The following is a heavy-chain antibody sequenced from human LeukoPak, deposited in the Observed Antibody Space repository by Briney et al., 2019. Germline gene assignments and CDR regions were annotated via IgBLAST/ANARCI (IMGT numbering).Heavy chain of an antibody. Sequence: GGSLRLSCAASGFTFSTYWMSWVRQAPGKGLEWVANIKQDGAEKHYVDSVKGRFTISRDNARNSLYLQMNSLRAEDTAVYFCASGNYFDYWGQGTLVAVSS. CDR1: GFTFSTYW. D-gene: IGHD2-15*01. V-gene: IGHV3-7*01. CDR2: IKQDGAEK. J-gene: IGHJ4*02. CDR3: ASGNYFDY.